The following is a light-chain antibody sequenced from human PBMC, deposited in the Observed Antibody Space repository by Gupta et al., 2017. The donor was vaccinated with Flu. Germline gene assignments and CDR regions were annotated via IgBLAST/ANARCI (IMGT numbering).Light chain of an antibody. J-gene: IGLJ2*01. CDR2: DVT. CDR3: SACTSTSTLV. CDR1: SSDIGSYNY. V-gene: IGLV2-14*01. Sequence: SITISCTGTSSDIGSYNYVSWYQQHPGQAPKLLIYDVTNRPSGVSNRFSGSKSGDTASLTTSGLQAEDEADYYCSACTSTSTLVFGGGTKLTVL.